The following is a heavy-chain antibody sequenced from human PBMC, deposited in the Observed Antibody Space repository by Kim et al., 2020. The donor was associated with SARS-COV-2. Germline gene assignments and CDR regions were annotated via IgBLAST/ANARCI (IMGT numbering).Heavy chain of an antibody. Sequence: GESLKISCKGSGYSFTSYWIGWVRQMPGKGLEWMGIIYPGDSDTRYSPSFQGQVTISADKSISTAYLQWSGLKASDTAMYYCARGQVDSSGLDYFDYWGQGTLVTVSS. CDR3: ARGQVDSSGLDYFDY. J-gene: IGHJ4*02. D-gene: IGHD3-22*01. V-gene: IGHV5-51*01. CDR1: GYSFTSYW. CDR2: IYPGDSDT.